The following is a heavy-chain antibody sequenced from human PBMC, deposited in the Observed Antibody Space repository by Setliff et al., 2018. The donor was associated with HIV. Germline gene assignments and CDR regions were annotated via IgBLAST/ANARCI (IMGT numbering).Heavy chain of an antibody. CDR3: GRDYRSWIRAIGY. CDR2: INASGDKT. D-gene: IGHD5-12*01. CDR1: GFNFTSYY. J-gene: IGHJ4*02. V-gene: IGHV1-46*03. Sequence: ASVKVSCKASGFNFTSYYIHWVRQAPGEGLEWVGVINASGDKTNYAQKFQGRLIITKDTSTSTVYMELSSLRSDDTAVYYCGRDYRSWIRAIGYWGQGTLVTVSS.